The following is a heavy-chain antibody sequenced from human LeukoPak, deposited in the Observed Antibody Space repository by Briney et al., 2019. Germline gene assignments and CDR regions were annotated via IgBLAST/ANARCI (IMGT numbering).Heavy chain of an antibody. J-gene: IGHJ5*02. CDR3: ARRVSEYYYDSSGYYTGSYDP. D-gene: IGHD3-22*01. Sequence: PGGSLRLSCAASGFTFSDYWMHWVRQAPGKGLVWVSRISSDGSSTSYADSVKGRFTVSRDNAKNTLYLQMNSLRAEDTAVYYCARRVSEYYYDSSGYYTGSYDPWGQGTLVTVSS. CDR2: ISSDGSST. V-gene: IGHV3-74*01. CDR1: GFTFSDYW.